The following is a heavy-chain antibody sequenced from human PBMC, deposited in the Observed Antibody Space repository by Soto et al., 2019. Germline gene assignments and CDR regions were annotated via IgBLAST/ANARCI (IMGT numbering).Heavy chain of an antibody. Sequence: QVQLVQSGAEVKKPGSSVKVSCKASGGTFSSYAISWVRQAPGQGLEWMGGIIPIFGTANYSQKFQGRVTITADESTSTAYTELSSRRSEDMAVYYGAIDRVVRQWLVYKGWFDPWGQGTLVTVSS. D-gene: IGHD6-19*01. CDR1: GGTFSSYA. CDR2: IIPIFGTA. CDR3: AIDRVVRQWLVYKGWFDP. J-gene: IGHJ5*02. V-gene: IGHV1-69*01.